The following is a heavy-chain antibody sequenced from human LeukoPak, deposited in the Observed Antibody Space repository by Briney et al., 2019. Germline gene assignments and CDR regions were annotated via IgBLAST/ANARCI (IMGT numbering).Heavy chain of an antibody. J-gene: IGHJ6*03. Sequence: PSETLSLTRAVYGGSFSGYYWSWIRQPPGKGLEWIGEINHSGSTNYNPSLKSRVTISVDTSKNQFSLKLSSVTAADTAVYYCARVGFLEWLARPYYYMDVWGKGTTVTVSS. V-gene: IGHV4-34*01. CDR3: ARVGFLEWLARPYYYMDV. CDR2: INHSGST. CDR1: GGSFSGYY. D-gene: IGHD3-3*01.